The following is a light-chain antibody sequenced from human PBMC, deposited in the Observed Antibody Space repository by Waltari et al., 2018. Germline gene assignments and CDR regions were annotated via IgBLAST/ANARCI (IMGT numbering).Light chain of an antibody. CDR1: SSDVGSYNY. CDR2: EVT. V-gene: IGLV2-14*03. J-gene: IGLJ1*01. Sequence: QSALTQPASVSGSPGQSITISCTGTSSDVGSYNYVSWYQQHPGKAPKLLIFEVTDRPSGVSNRFSGSKSGTTASLTISGLQAEDEADYYCSSYTRTTTLYVFGTGTKVTVL. CDR3: SSYTRTTTLYV.